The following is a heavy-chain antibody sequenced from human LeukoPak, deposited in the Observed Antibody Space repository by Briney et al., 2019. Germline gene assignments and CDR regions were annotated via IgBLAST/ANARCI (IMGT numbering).Heavy chain of an antibody. Sequence: PGGSLRLSCAASGFTFSSYGMHWVRQAPGKGLEWVAVISYDGSNKYYADSVKGRFTISRDNSKNTLYLQINSLRAEDTAVYYCAKDGYCSSTSCLDYWGQGTLVTVSS. CDR3: AKDGYCSSTSCLDY. D-gene: IGHD2-2*03. CDR1: GFTFSSYG. J-gene: IGHJ4*02. CDR2: ISYDGSNK. V-gene: IGHV3-30*18.